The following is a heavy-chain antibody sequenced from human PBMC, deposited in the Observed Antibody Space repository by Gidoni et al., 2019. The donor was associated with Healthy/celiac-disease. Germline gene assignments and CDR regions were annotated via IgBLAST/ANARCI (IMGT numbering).Heavy chain of an antibody. J-gene: IGHJ6*02. CDR3: ARGLFNSGYSYGMGGGYYYGMDV. Sequence: QVQLQQWGAGLLKPSETLSLTCAVYGGSFSGYYWSWIRQPPGKGLEWIGEINHSGSTNYNPSLKSRVTISVDTSKNQFSLKLSSVTAADTAVYYCARGLFNSGYSYGMGGGYYYGMDVWGQGTTVTVSS. D-gene: IGHD5-18*01. CDR1: GGSFSGYY. V-gene: IGHV4-34*01. CDR2: INHSGST.